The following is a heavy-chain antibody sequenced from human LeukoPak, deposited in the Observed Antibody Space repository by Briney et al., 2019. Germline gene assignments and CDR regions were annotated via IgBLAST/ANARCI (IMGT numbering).Heavy chain of an antibody. CDR2: INEDGSTT. D-gene: IGHD4-23*01. J-gene: IGHJ3*01. Sequence: GGSLRLSCAASGFTFSSNWMHWVRQAPGKGLVWVSRINEDGSTTNYADSVKGRSTIFRDNAKNTLYLQMSSLRAEDTAVYYCARDPMYNGGNSGAFDFWGQGTLVTVSS. CDR3: ARDPMYNGGNSGAFDF. CDR1: GFTFSSNW. V-gene: IGHV3-74*01.